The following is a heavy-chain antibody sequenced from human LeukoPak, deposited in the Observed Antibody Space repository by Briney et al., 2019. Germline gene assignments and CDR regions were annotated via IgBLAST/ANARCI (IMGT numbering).Heavy chain of an antibody. V-gene: IGHV4-4*07. CDR2: IYTSGST. D-gene: IGHD2-2*01. CDR1: GGSISSYY. J-gene: IGHJ6*03. Sequence: PSETLSLTCTVSGGSISSYYWSWIRQPAGKGLGWIGRIYTSGSTNYNPSLKSRVTMSVDTSKNQFSLKLSSVTAADTAVYYCAGGVVPAATYYYYYYMDVWGKGTTVTVSS. CDR3: AGGVVPAATYYYYYYMDV.